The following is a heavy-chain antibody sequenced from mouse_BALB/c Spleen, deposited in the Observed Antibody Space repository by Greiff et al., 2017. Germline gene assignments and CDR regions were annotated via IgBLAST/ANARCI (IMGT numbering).Heavy chain of an antibody. V-gene: IGHV5-17*02. Sequence: EVQGVESGGGLVQPGGSRKLSCAASGFTFSSFGMHWVRQAPEKGLEWVAYISSGSSTIYYADTVKGRFTISRDNPKNTLFLQMTSLRSEDTAMYYCARLGLRGYFDVWGAGTTVTVSS. CDR1: GFTFSSFG. J-gene: IGHJ1*01. D-gene: IGHD3-1*01. CDR2: ISSGSSTI. CDR3: ARLGLRGYFDV.